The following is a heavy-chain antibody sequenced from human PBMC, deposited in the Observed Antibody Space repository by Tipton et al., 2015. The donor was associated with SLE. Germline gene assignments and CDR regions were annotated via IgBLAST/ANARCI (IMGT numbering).Heavy chain of an antibody. CDR1: GFSFSTYW. Sequence: SLRLSCAASGFSFSTYWMSWVRQAPGKGLEWVANIKQDGSEKNYVDSVKGRFTISRDNAKNSLYLQMNSLRVEDTAVYYCVRPVGYLSIWGQGTLVTVSS. V-gene: IGHV3-7*05. D-gene: IGHD2-8*01. J-gene: IGHJ4*02. CDR2: IKQDGSEK. CDR3: VRPVGYLSI.